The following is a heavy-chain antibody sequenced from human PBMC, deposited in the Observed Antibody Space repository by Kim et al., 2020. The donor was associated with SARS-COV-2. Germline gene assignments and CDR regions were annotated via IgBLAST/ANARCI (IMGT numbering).Heavy chain of an antibody. D-gene: IGHD2-21*01. CDR3: ARDRRNTYVAYGMDV. J-gene: IGHJ6*02. CDR2: ISGSESYK. V-gene: IGHV3-21*01. CDR1: GFTLNSYG. Sequence: GGSLRLSCAASGFTLNSYGMNWVRQAPGKGLEWVSSISGSESYKYYADSVKGRFTISRDNAKNSLYLQMNSLRVEDTAAYYCARDRRNTYVAYGMDVWGQGTTVTVSS.